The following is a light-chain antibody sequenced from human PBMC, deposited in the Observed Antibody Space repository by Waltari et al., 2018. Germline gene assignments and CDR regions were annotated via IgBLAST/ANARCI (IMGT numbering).Light chain of an antibody. V-gene: IGLV2-14*03. Sequence: QSALTQPASASGSPGQSITISCTGTTDDVGGYDYVSWYQHHPGKAPKLIIYDVSDRPSGVSNRFYGSRSANTASLAISGLQAEDEAHYYCGSYTSSDTWIFGGGTKLTVL. CDR1: TDDVGGYDY. CDR2: DVS. CDR3: GSYTSSDTWI. J-gene: IGLJ2*01.